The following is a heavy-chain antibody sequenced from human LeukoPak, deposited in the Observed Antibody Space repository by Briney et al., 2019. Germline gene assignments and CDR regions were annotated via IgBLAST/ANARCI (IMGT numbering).Heavy chain of an antibody. D-gene: IGHD3-22*01. CDR2: ISGSGGST. Sequence: PGGSLRLSCAASGFTFRSYAMSWVRQSPGKGLEWVSAISGSGGSTYYADSVKGRFTISRDNSKNTLYLQMNSLRAEDTAVYYCAKTITMIVDPRYYFDYWGQGTLVTVSS. CDR3: AKTITMIVDPRYYFDY. J-gene: IGHJ4*02. CDR1: GFTFRSYA. V-gene: IGHV3-23*01.